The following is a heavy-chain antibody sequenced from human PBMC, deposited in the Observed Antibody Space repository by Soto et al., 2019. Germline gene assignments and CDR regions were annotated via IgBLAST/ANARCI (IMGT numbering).Heavy chain of an antibody. CDR2: IIPILGIA. J-gene: IGHJ4*02. D-gene: IGHD2-15*01. CDR1: GGTFSSYT. V-gene: IGHV1-69*02. Sequence: ASVKVSCKASGGTFSSYTISWVRQAPGQGLEWMGRIIPILGIANYAQKFQGRVTITADKSTSTAYMELSSLGSEDTAVYYCAGGDNICSGGSCYLGGWVYWGQGTLVTVSS. CDR3: AGGDNICSGGSCYLGGWVY.